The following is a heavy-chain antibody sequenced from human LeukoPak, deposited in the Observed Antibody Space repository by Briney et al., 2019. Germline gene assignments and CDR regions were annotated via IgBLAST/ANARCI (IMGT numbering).Heavy chain of an antibody. CDR2: ISAYNGNT. CDR3: ARDLGCSGSYLYFDY. V-gene: IGHV1-18*04. Sequence: GASVKVSCKASGYTFTSYGISWVRQAPGQGLEWMGWISAYNGNTNYAQKLQGRVTMTTDTSTSTAYMELRSLRSDDTAVYYCARDLGCSGSYLYFDYWGQGTLVTVSS. J-gene: IGHJ4*02. CDR1: GYTFTSYG. D-gene: IGHD3-10*01.